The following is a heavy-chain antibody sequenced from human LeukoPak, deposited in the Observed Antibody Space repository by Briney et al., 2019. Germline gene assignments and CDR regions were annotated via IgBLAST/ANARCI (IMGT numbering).Heavy chain of an antibody. Sequence: SETLCLSCTASGGSISSYYWSWVRQPPGKGLEWIGYIYYSGSTNYNPSLKSRVTISVDTTKNQFSLKLSSVTAADTAVYYCARAVQWLGVFDGWGQGTLVTVSS. CDR1: GGSISSYY. CDR3: ARAVQWLGVFDG. CDR2: IYYSGST. V-gene: IGHV4-59*01. D-gene: IGHD6-19*01. J-gene: IGHJ5*02.